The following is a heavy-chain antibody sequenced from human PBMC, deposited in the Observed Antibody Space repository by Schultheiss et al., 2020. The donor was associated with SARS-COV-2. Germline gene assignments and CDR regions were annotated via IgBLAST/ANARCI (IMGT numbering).Heavy chain of an antibody. D-gene: IGHD7-27*01. CDR2: ITDSGGSA. Sequence: GESLKISCAASGFTFSSYEMNWVRQAPGKGLQWVSAITDSGGSAYYADSVKGRFTISRDNSKNTIFLQMNSLRPDDTAVYYCARDQNWGFDYWGQGALVTVSS. CDR3: ARDQNWGFDY. J-gene: IGHJ4*02. CDR1: GFTFSSYE. V-gene: IGHV3-23*01.